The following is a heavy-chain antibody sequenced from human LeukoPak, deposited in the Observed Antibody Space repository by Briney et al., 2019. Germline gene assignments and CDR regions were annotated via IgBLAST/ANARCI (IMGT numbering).Heavy chain of an antibody. Sequence: WASVKVSCKASGYTFTSYYMHWVRQAPGQGLEWVGIINPSGGSTSYAQKFQGRVTMTRDTSTSTVYMELSSLRSEDTAVYYCARDLSPSMVRGANYYYYGMDVWGQGTTVTVSS. J-gene: IGHJ6*02. CDR2: INPSGGST. V-gene: IGHV1-46*01. D-gene: IGHD3-10*01. CDR1: GYTFTSYY. CDR3: ARDLSPSMVRGANYYYYGMDV.